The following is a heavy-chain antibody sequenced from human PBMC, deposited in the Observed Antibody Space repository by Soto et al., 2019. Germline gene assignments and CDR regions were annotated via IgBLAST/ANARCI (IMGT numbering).Heavy chain of an antibody. CDR3: VREDSSGYDFYDY. V-gene: IGHV4-59*01. CDR2: IYYSGST. CDR1: GGSISGYY. D-gene: IGHD3-22*01. J-gene: IGHJ4*02. Sequence: PSETLSLTCTVSGGSISGYYWSWIRQPPGKGLEWIGYIYYSGSTSYNPSLKSRLTISVDTSKNQFSLRLTSVTAADTAVYYCVREDSSGYDFYDYWSQGTLVTVSS.